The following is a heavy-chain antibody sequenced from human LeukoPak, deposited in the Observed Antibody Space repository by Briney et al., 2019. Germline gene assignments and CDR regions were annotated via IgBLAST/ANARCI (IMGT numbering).Heavy chain of an antibody. J-gene: IGHJ4*02. V-gene: IGHV3-43*02. Sequence: GGPLRLSCAASGFIFRNYAMHWVRQAPGKGLEWVSLVGGDGNTFYADSVKGRFTLSRDNNKNSLHLQMNSLTTEDTAFYYCIKDSGRGWYFDLWGQGALVTVSS. CDR1: GFIFRNYA. CDR3: IKDSGRGWYFDL. D-gene: IGHD6-19*01. CDR2: VGGDGNT.